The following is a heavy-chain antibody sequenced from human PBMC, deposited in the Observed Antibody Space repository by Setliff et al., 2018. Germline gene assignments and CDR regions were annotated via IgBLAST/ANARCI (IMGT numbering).Heavy chain of an antibody. D-gene: IGHD3-10*01. CDR2: IKQDGSQK. J-gene: IGHJ4*02. V-gene: IGHV3-7*03. CDR3: ARDKDHIRGFDY. Sequence: HPGGSLRLSCAASGFTFGSYWMSWVRQAPGKGLEWVANIKQDGSQKYYVDSVKGRFTISRDSARNSLYLHMNSLRDEDTAVYFCARDKDHIRGFDYWGRGALVTVSS. CDR1: GFTFGSYW.